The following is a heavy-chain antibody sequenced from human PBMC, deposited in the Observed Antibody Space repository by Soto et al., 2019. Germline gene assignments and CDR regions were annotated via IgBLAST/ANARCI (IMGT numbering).Heavy chain of an antibody. CDR3: ARYMWELPIKHNWFAP. CDR2: IIPIFGTA. J-gene: IGHJ5*02. CDR1: GGTFSSYA. Sequence: GAAVKVSCKASGGTFSSYAISWVRQAPGQGLEWMGGIIPIFGTANYAQKFQGRVTITADESTSTAYMELSSLRSEDTAVYYCARYMWELPIKHNWFAPPGQGTLVIVSS. D-gene: IGHD1-26*01. V-gene: IGHV1-69*13.